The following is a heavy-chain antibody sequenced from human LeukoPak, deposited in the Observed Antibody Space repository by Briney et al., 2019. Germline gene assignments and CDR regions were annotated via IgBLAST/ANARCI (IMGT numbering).Heavy chain of an antibody. CDR3: TTLGYHLDS. CDR2: FAGSDATK. CDR1: GFDFSAYE. Sequence: GGSLRLSCVASGFDFSAYEMNWVRQAPGKGLEWVAYFAGSDATKYYADSVRGRFTISRDNAKNSLYLQMNSLRAEDTALYYCTTLGYHLDSWGQGTLVTVSS. J-gene: IGHJ4*02. D-gene: IGHD3-22*01. V-gene: IGHV3-48*03.